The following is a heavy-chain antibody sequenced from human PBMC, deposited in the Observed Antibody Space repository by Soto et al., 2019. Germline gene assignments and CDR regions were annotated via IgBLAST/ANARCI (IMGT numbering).Heavy chain of an antibody. J-gene: IGHJ4*02. CDR1: GFTFSSYE. Sequence: QSGGSLRLSCAASGFTFSSYEMNWVRQAPGKGLEWVSCISSSGSIIYDADSVKGRFTISRDNARNSLYLQMNSLRAEDTAVYYCARGVFSGYYNYWGQGTLVTVSS. CDR2: ISSSGSII. CDR3: ARGVFSGYYNY. D-gene: IGHD3-22*01. V-gene: IGHV3-48*03.